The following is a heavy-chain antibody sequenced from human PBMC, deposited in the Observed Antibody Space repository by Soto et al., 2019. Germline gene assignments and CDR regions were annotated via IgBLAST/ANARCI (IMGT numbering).Heavy chain of an antibody. V-gene: IGHV3-30*15. Sequence: PGGSLRLSCVGSGFIFSNSAMHWVRQTPGKGLEWVAFMSYDGSDTFYADSVKGRFTISRDNSKNTLFLHMSNLRAEDAAMYYCTIVRVADSALDHWGQGTLVTSPQ. CDR1: GFIFSNSA. D-gene: IGHD3-10*02. CDR2: MSYDGSDT. CDR3: TIVRVADSALDH. J-gene: IGHJ4*02.